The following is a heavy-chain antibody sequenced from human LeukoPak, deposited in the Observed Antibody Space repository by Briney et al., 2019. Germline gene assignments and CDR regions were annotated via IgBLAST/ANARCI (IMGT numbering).Heavy chain of an antibody. J-gene: IGHJ4*02. D-gene: IGHD6-13*01. CDR3: ARDLMGIAYRGAFYY. V-gene: IGHV3-23*01. CDR1: GFTFSNYG. Sequence: PGGSLRLSCAASGFTFSNYGMSWVRQPPGKGLEWVSAISGSGVNTYYADSVKGRFTISRDNAKNSLYLQMNSLRAEDTAVYYCARDLMGIAYRGAFYYWGQGTLVTVSS. CDR2: ISGSGVNT.